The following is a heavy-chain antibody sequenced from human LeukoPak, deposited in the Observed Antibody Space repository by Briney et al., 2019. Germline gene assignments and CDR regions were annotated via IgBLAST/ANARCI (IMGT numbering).Heavy chain of an antibody. J-gene: IGHJ5*02. V-gene: IGHV1-2*06. CDR1: GYTFTAHY. CDR3: GRGIQSFDP. CDR2: INPKSGDT. Sequence: ASVKVSCKASGYTFTAHYMHWVRQAPGKGLEWMGRINPKSGDTNYAQKFQDRVTMTRDTSMSTAYMEISRLRYDDTAVYYCGRGIQSFDPWGQGTLVTVSS.